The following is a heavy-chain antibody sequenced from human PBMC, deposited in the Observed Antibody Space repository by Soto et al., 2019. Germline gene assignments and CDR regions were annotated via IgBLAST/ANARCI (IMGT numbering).Heavy chain of an antibody. V-gene: IGHV1-69*13. Sequence: ASVKVSCKASGGTFSSYAISWVRQAPGQGLEWMGGILPIFGTANYAQKFQGRVTITADESTSTAYMELSSLRSEDTAVYYCARTMVRGGIAYWGQGTLVSVSS. J-gene: IGHJ4*02. D-gene: IGHD3-10*01. CDR3: ARTMVRGGIAY. CDR1: GGTFSSYA. CDR2: ILPIFGTA.